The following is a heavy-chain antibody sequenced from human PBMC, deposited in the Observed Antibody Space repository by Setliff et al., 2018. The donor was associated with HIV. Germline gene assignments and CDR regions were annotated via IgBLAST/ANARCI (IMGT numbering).Heavy chain of an antibody. D-gene: IGHD4-17*01. Sequence: GGSLRLSCAASGFTFSSYGMHWVRQPPGKGLEWVAFIRYDGTNKYYADSVKGRFTISRDNSKSTLYLQMNSLRPEDTAVYYCAKEIRAGDYPPYNYYFYMDVWGKGTTVTVSS. CDR2: IRYDGTNK. V-gene: IGHV3-30*02. CDR3: AKEIRAGDYPPYNYYFYMDV. J-gene: IGHJ6*03. CDR1: GFTFSSYG.